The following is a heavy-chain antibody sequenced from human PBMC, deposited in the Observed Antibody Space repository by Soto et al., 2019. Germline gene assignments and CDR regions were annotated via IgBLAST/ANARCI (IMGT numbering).Heavy chain of an antibody. D-gene: IGHD3-16*02. CDR2: IYYTGNT. CDR3: ASGVITFGGVIARIDY. CDR1: GGSISSFY. V-gene: IGHV4-59*01. Sequence: SETLSLTCTVSGGSISSFYWSWIRQPPGKGLEYIGYIYYTGNTNYNPSLKSRVTISIDTSKNQFSLKLNSVTAADTAVYYCASGVITFGGVIARIDYWGQGSLVTVSS. J-gene: IGHJ4*02.